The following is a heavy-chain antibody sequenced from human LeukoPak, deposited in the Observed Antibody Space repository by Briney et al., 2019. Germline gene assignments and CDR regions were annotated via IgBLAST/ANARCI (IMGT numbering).Heavy chain of an antibody. Sequence: ASVKVSCKASGYTFTSYDINWVRPATGQGLEWMGWMNPNCGNTGYAQKFQGRVTMTRNTSISTAYMELSSLRSEDTAVYYCARGLSDFWSGYCIDYWGQGTLVTVSS. D-gene: IGHD3-3*01. CDR2: MNPNCGNT. CDR3: ARGLSDFWSGYCIDY. J-gene: IGHJ4*02. CDR1: GYTFTSYD. V-gene: IGHV1-8*01.